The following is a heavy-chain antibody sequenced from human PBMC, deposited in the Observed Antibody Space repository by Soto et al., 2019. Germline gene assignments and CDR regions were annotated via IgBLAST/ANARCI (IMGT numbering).Heavy chain of an antibody. CDR3: STGRMGDTAMDTTHYFDY. Sequence: GGSLRLSCAASGFTFSSYAMHWVRQAPGKGLEWVAVISYDGSNKYYADSVKGRFTISRDKSKNTLYLQMNSLRAEDTAVYYCSTGRMGDTAMDTTHYFDYWGQGTLVTVSS. CDR2: ISYDGSNK. V-gene: IGHV3-30-3*01. D-gene: IGHD5-18*01. CDR1: GFTFSSYA. J-gene: IGHJ4*02.